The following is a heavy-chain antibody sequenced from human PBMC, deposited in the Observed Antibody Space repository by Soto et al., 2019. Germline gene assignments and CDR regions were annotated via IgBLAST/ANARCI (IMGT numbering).Heavy chain of an antibody. J-gene: IGHJ6*02. CDR2: IYPGDSDT. V-gene: IGHV5-51*01. D-gene: IGHD6-13*01. CDR3: ARHLAAAGKYYYGMDV. Sequence: PGASLKISCKGSGYSLTSYWIGWVRQMPGKGLEWMGIIYPGDSDTRYSPSFQGQVTISADKSISTAYLQWSSLKASDTAMYYCARHLAAAGKYYYGMDVWGQGTTVTVSS. CDR1: GYSLTSYW.